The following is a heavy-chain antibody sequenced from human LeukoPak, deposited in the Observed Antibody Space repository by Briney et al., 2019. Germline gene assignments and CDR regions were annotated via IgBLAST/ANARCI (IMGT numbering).Heavy chain of an antibody. J-gene: IGHJ4*01. CDR2: INSDGSST. Sequence: GGSLRLSCAASGFTFSSYWMHWVRQAPGKGLVWVSRINSDGSSTNYADSVKGRFTISRDNARNTLYLQMNSLRAEDTAMYYCARAVYYSNYLGYWGQGTLVTVSS. CDR3: ARAVYYSNYLGY. V-gene: IGHV3-74*01. D-gene: IGHD3-10*01. CDR1: GFTFSSYW.